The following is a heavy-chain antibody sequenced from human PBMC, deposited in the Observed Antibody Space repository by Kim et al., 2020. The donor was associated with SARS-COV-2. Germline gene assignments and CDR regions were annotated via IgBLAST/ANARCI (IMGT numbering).Heavy chain of an antibody. D-gene: IGHD5-18*01. CDR3: AREAMDYYYGMDV. CDR2: INSDGSST. J-gene: IGHJ6*02. CDR1: GFTFSSYW. Sequence: GGSLILSCAASGFTFSSYWMHWVRQAPGKGLVWVSRINSDGSSTSYADSVKGRFTISRDNAKNTLYLQMNSLRAEDTAVYYCAREAMDYYYGMDVWGQGTTVTVSS. V-gene: IGHV3-74*01.